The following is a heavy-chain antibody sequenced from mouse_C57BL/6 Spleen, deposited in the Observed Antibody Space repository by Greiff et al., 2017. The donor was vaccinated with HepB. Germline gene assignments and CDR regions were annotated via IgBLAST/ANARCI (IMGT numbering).Heavy chain of an antibody. J-gene: IGHJ2*01. D-gene: IGHD1-1*01. CDR3: ARQSSSCFDY. CDR2: ISSGGSYT. Sequence: EVQLVESGGDLVKPGGSLKLSCAASGFTFSSYGMSWVRQTPDKRLEWVATISSGGSYTYSPYSVKGRFTISRYHAKNTLYLQISILKSEDTAMYSCARQSSSCFDYWGQGTTLTVSS. V-gene: IGHV5-6*01. CDR1: GFTFSSYG.